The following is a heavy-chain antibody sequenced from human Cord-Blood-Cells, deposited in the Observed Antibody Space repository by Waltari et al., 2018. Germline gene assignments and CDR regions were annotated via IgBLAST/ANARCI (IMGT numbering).Heavy chain of an antibody. D-gene: IGHD3-22*01. CDR2: INHSGRT. Sequence: QVQLQQWGAGLLKPSETLSLTCAVYGGSFSGYYWSWIRQPPGKGLEWIGEINHSGRTNYNPSLKSRVTISVDTSKNQFSLKLSSVTAADTAVYYCARGRDSSGYYFDYWGQGTLVTVSS. V-gene: IGHV4-34*01. CDR3: ARGRDSSGYYFDY. J-gene: IGHJ4*02. CDR1: GGSFSGYY.